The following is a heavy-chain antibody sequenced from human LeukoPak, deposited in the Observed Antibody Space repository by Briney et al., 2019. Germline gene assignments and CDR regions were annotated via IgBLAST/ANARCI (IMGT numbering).Heavy chain of an antibody. CDR1: GYSFTSYW. CDR2: IYPGDSDT. Sequence: GESLKISCQGSGYSFTSYWIGWVRQMPGKGLEWTGIIYPGDSDTRYSPSFQGQVTISADKSISTAYLQWSSLTASDTAMYYCARHRPYSSGWRHFDYWGQGTLVTVSS. D-gene: IGHD6-19*01. V-gene: IGHV5-51*01. J-gene: IGHJ4*02. CDR3: ARHRPYSSGWRHFDY.